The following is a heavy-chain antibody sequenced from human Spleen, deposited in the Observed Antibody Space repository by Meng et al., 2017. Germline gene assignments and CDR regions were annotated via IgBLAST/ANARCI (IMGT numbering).Heavy chain of an antibody. CDR1: GGSSSGYY. CDR2: INHSGST. Sequence: SETLSLTCAVYGGSSSGYYWSWIRQPPGKGLEWIGEINHSGSTNYNPSLKSRVTISVDTSKNQFSLKLSSVTAADTAVYYCAREVWSCSGGSCYLSPFDPWGQGTLVTVSS. CDR3: AREVWSCSGGSCYLSPFDP. V-gene: IGHV4-34*01. D-gene: IGHD2-15*01. J-gene: IGHJ5*02.